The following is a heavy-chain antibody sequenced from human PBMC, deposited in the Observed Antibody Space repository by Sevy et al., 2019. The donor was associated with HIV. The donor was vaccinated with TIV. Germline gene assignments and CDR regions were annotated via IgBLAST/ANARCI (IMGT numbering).Heavy chain of an antibody. D-gene: IGHD5-18*01. Sequence: SETLSLTCTVSGGSISSGDFYWTWVRQPPGKGLEWIGYIYHSASTFYNPSLQSRVRISKDGSKTQFSLELSSVTAADTAVYYCARERGYTYLLIDNWGQGTLVTVSS. CDR1: GGSISSGDFY. J-gene: IGHJ4*02. CDR2: IYHSAST. V-gene: IGHV4-30-4*01. CDR3: ARERGYTYLLIDN.